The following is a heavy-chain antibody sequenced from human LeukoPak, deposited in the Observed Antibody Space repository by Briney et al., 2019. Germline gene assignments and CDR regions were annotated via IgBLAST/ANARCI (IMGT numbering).Heavy chain of an antibody. CDR1: GFTVSTHF. J-gene: IGHJ3*01. Sequence: PGGSLRLSCAASGFTVSTHFMSWVRQTPGKGLEWVSLLSSGGTTHYADSVRGRFTISRDNSKNTLYLHMSSLRTEDTAVYYCARDREVSDAFGVWGQGTMVIVSS. V-gene: IGHV3-53*01. CDR2: LSSGGTT. CDR3: ARDREVSDAFGV.